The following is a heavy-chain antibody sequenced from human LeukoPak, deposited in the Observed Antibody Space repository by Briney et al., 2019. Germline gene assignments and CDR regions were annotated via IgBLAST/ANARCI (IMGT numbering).Heavy chain of an antibody. CDR2: IYHSGST. V-gene: IGHV4-38-2*02. CDR1: GYSISSGYY. D-gene: IGHD1-26*01. CDR3: ARVVVGATGDY. Sequence: SETLSLTCTVSGYSISSGYYWGWIRQPPGKGLEWIGSIYHSGSTYYNPSLKSRVTISIDTSKNQFSLKLSSVTAADTAVYYCARVVVGATGDYWGQGTLVTVSS. J-gene: IGHJ4*02.